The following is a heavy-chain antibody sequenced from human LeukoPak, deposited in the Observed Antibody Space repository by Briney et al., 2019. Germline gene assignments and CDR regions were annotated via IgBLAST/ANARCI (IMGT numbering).Heavy chain of an antibody. CDR1: GFMFSTYA. CDR3: AKCEPSGDYVWIHEN. J-gene: IGHJ4*02. CDR2: ISGTGGFT. Sequence: GGSLRLSCAASGFMFSTYAMTLVRQAPGKGLEWVSAISGTGGFTKYAVSVQGRFTISRDNSKNTMFLQVNSLRAEDTAVYYCAKCEPSGDYVWIHENWSQGTLVTVSS. V-gene: IGHV3-23*01. D-gene: IGHD3-16*01.